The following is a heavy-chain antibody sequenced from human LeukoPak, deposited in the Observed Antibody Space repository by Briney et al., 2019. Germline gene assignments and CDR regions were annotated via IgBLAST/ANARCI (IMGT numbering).Heavy chain of an antibody. Sequence: SETLSLTCIVSGDSMRSYYWSWIRQAPGKGLEWLGHQDDRGDTNYNPSLKGRGSISVDTSTNQFSLRLRSVTAADTAVYYCARDSRYVSGWFDDGLNVWGPGTTVTVSS. CDR1: GDSMRSYY. CDR3: ARDSRYVSGWFDDGLNV. CDR2: QDDRGDT. J-gene: IGHJ6*02. D-gene: IGHD3-10*01. V-gene: IGHV4-59*01.